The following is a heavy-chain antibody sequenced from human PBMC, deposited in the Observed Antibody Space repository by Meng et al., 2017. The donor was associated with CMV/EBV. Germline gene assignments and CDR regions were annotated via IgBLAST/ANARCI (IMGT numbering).Heavy chain of an antibody. CDR2: INHSGST. Sequence: GSLRLSCAVYGGSFSGYYWSWIRQPPGKELEWIGEINHSGSTNYNPSLKSRVTISVDTSKNQFSLKLSSVTAADTAVYYCARSRYCSSTSCYRGNYYYYGMDVWGQGTTVTVSS. CDR1: GGSFSGYY. V-gene: IGHV4-34*01. D-gene: IGHD2-2*02. J-gene: IGHJ6*02. CDR3: ARSRYCSSTSCYRGNYYYYGMDV.